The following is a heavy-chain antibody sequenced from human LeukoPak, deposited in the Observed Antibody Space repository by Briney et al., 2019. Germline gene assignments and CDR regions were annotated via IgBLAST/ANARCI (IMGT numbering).Heavy chain of an antibody. V-gene: IGHV3-23*01. D-gene: IGHD2-8*01. Sequence: GGSLRLSCAASGFTFSGYAMSWVRQAPGKGLEWVSTVIGSGGNTYYADSVKGRFTISRDNSKNTLYLQMNSLRAEDTAIYFCAKPVGTNWYFDVWGRGTLVTVSS. J-gene: IGHJ2*01. CDR3: AKPVGTNWYFDV. CDR2: VIGSGGNT. CDR1: GFTFSGYA.